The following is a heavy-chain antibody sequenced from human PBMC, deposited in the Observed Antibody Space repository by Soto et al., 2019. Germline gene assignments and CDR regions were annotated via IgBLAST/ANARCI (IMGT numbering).Heavy chain of an antibody. CDR1: GCSISGGYY. J-gene: IGHJ5*02. Sequence: SETLSLTCAVSGCSISGGYYWGWIRPPPGKGLGWIGSIYHSGSTYYNPSLKRRVTISVDTSNNQFSLKLSSVTAADTAVYYCARDLIRFLEWLAGPNWFDPWGQGTMVTVSS. CDR3: ARDLIRFLEWLAGPNWFDP. CDR2: IYHSGST. D-gene: IGHD3-3*01. V-gene: IGHV4-38-2*02.